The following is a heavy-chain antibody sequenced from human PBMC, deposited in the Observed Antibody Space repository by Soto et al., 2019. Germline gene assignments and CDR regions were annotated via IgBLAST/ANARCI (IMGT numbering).Heavy chain of an antibody. J-gene: IGHJ4*02. V-gene: IGHV3-21*01. D-gene: IGHD1-26*01. Sequence: EVQLVESGGGLVKPGGSLRLSCAASGFTFSSYSMNWVRQAPGKGLEWVSPISSSSSYIYCADSVKGRFTISRDNAKNSLYLQMNSLRAEDTAVYYCARDLGEWELVFDYWGQGTLVTVSS. CDR3: ARDLGEWELVFDY. CDR2: ISSSSSYI. CDR1: GFTFSSYS.